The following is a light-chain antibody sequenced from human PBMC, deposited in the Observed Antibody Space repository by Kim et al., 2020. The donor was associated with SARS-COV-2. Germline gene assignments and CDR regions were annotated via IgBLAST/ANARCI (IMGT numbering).Light chain of an antibody. CDR3: QQYGRSPPWT. CDR1: QSVSSRY. CDR2: DTS. J-gene: IGKJ1*01. Sequence: PGERATLSCRSSQSVSSRYLAWYQQKPGQAPRLLMYDTSSRATGIPDRFSGSGSGTDFTLTINRLEPEDFAVYYCQQYGRSPPWTFGQGTKVDIK. V-gene: IGKV3-20*01.